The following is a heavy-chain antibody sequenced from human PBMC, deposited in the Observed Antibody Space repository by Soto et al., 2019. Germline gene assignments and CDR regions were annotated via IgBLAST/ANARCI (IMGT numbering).Heavy chain of an antibody. V-gene: IGHV3-53*04. Sequence: EVQLVESGGGLVQPGGSLRLSCETSGFTVSSDYMSWVRQAPGKGLEWVSVIYSGGSTYYADSVKGRFTISRHNSKNSLYLQMNSLRAEDTAVYYCARVPSKGYDFRSGPNWYFDLWSRGTLVTVSS. D-gene: IGHD3-3*01. J-gene: IGHJ2*01. CDR2: IYSGGST. CDR1: GFTVSSDY. CDR3: ARVPSKGYDFRSGPNWYFDL.